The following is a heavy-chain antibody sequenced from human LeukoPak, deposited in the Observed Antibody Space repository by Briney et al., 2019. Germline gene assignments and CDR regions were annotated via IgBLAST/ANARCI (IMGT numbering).Heavy chain of an antibody. CDR2: ILYSGST. J-gene: IGHJ6*02. D-gene: IGHD6-13*01. V-gene: IGHV4-39*01. Sequence: SETLSLTCTVSGDSISSSMFYWGWIRQSPGGGLEWIGNILYSGSTYYNPSLNSRVTISVDTSKNQFSLKLSSVTAADTAVYYCARHEAAAAGGFGRSLVRYGMDVWGQGTTVAVSS. CDR1: GDSISSSMFY. CDR3: ARHEAAAAGGFGRSLVRYGMDV.